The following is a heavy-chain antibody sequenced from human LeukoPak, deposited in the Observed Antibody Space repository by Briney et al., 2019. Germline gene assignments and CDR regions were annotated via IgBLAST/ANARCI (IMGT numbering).Heavy chain of an antibody. CDR1: GFTFSSYA. D-gene: IGHD1-26*01. V-gene: IGHV3-9*01. Sequence: GGSLRLSCAASGFTFSSYAMSWVRQTPGKGLEWVSGISRNSGSIGYADSVKGRFTISRDNAKNSLYLQMNSLRAEDTALYYCAKYVDRSGSYENWGQGTLVTVSS. CDR3: AKYVDRSGSYEN. CDR2: ISRNSGSI. J-gene: IGHJ4*02.